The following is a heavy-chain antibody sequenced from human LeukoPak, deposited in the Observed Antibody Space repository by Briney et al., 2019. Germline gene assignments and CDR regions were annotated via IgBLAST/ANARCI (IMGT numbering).Heavy chain of an antibody. V-gene: IGHV4-39*07. D-gene: IGHD3-9*01. J-gene: IGHJ3*02. CDR3: ARSANDILTGYYDAFDI. CDR1: GGSISSSSYY. CDR2: IYYSGST. Sequence: PSETLSLTCTVSGGSISSSSYYWGWIRQPPGKGLEWIGSIYYSGSTYYNPSLKSRVTISVDTSKNQFSLKLSSVTAADTAVYYCARSANDILTGYYDAFDIWGQGTMVTVSS.